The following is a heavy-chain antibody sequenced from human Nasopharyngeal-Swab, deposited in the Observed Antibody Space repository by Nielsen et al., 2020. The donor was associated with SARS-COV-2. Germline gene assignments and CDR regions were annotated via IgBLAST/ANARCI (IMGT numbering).Heavy chain of an antibody. Sequence: GESLKISCAAFGFTLSDYAMHWVRQAPGKGLEWVALFSYDGSKRYFADSMKGRFSISRDNIKNILYPQMDSLRADDTAVYYCAKDHFYDSGSYDRLYFDFWGQGTLVTVSA. CDR1: GFTLSDYA. J-gene: IGHJ4*02. V-gene: IGHV3-30*18. CDR3: AKDHFYDSGSYDRLYFDF. CDR2: FSYDGSKR. D-gene: IGHD3-10*01.